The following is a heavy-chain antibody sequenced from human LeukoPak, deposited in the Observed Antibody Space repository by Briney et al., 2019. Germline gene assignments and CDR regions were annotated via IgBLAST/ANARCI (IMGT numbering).Heavy chain of an antibody. V-gene: IGHV5-51*01. CDR2: IYPGDSDT. Sequence: GESLQISCKGSGYNFTSYWIGGVRQVPGKGLEGMGIIYPGDSDTRYSPSFQGQVTISADKYNSTAYLQWSSLKASDTAMYYCARHREYCSGGSCYPGFDYWGQGTLVTVSS. J-gene: IGHJ4*02. CDR1: GYNFTSYW. D-gene: IGHD2-15*01. CDR3: ARHREYCSGGSCYPGFDY.